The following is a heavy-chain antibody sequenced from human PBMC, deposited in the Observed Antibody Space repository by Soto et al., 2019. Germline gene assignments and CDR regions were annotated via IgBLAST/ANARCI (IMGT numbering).Heavy chain of an antibody. Sequence: QVQLVQSGAEVKKPGASVKVSCKASGYTFTSYAMHRVRQAPGQRLEWMGWINAGNGNTKYSQKFQGRVTITRDTSASTAYMELSSLRSEDTAVYYCARPYYDSSGYYYDRSFDYWGQGTLVTVSS. CDR1: GYTFTSYA. V-gene: IGHV1-3*01. J-gene: IGHJ4*02. CDR2: INAGNGNT. D-gene: IGHD3-22*01. CDR3: ARPYYDSSGYYYDRSFDY.